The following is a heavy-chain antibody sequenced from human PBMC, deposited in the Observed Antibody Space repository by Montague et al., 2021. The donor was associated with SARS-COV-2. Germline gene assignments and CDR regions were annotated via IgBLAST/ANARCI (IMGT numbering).Heavy chain of an antibody. CDR3: ASSGWYPGWFDP. J-gene: IGHJ5*02. CDR1: GGSVSSGSYY. Sequence: SETLSLTCTVSGGSVSSGSYYWSWIRQPPGKGPEWIGYIYYSGSTNYNPSLKSRVTISVDTSKNQFSLKLSSVTAADTAVYYCASSGWYPGWFDPWGQGTLVTVSS. V-gene: IGHV4-61*01. CDR2: IYYSGST. D-gene: IGHD6-19*01.